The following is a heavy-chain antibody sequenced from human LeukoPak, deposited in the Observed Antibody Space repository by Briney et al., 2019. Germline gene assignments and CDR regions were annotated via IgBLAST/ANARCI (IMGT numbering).Heavy chain of an antibody. CDR1: GFTFSSYG. D-gene: IGHD6-13*01. J-gene: IGHJ5*02. CDR3: AKGSSWYPTHWFDP. V-gene: IGHV3-30*18. CDR2: ISYDGSNK. Sequence: GGSLRLSCAASGFTFSSYGMHWVRQAPGKGLEWVAVISYDGSNKYYADSVKGRFTISRDNSKNTLYLQMNSLRAEDTAVYYCAKGSSWYPTHWFDPWGQGTLVTVSS.